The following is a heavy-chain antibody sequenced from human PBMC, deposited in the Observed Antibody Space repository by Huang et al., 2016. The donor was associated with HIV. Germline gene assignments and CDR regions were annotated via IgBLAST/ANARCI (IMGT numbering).Heavy chain of an antibody. V-gene: IGHV3-23*01. CDR2: TSGSGGNT. D-gene: IGHD5-12*01. Sequence: EMQLLESGGGLVQPGGSLRLSCAASAFTFRSYAMTWVRQGRGKGLEGVSATSGSGGNTYYSDSVKGRFTISRDNSKNTLYLQMNSLRAEDTAVYYCAKVASGYDFSARGSDWFDPRGQGTLVSVSS. CDR3: AKVASGYDFSARGSDWFDP. CDR1: AFTFRSYA. J-gene: IGHJ5*02.